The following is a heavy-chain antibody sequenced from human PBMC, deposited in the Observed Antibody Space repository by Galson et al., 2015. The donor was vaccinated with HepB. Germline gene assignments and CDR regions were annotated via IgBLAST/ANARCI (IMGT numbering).Heavy chain of an antibody. D-gene: IGHD6-19*01. J-gene: IGHJ5*02. CDR1: GYTFIGHY. V-gene: IGHV1-2*02. CDR3: ARGLSVASGPSGWYGGCFDP. Sequence: SVKVSCKASGYTFIGHYIQWVRQAPGLGLEWMGWINPHTGGTDLAQKFQGRVTMTADTSISTAYMDLSRLRSDDTAVYYYARGLSVASGPSGWYGGCFDPWGQGTLVIVSS. CDR2: INPHTGGT.